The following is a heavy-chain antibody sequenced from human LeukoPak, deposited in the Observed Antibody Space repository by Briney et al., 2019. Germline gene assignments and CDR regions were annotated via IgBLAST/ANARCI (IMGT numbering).Heavy chain of an antibody. D-gene: IGHD3-16*01. Sequence: GGSLRLSCVASGFTFTTYWMHWVRQAPGKGLVWVSRINGDGSNSNYTDSVKGRFTISRDNARNTLYLQMNGLRAEDTALYYCARTSPTSHFDFWGQGTLVTVSS. V-gene: IGHV3-74*01. J-gene: IGHJ4*02. CDR3: ARTSPTSHFDF. CDR1: GFTFTTYW. CDR2: INGDGSNS.